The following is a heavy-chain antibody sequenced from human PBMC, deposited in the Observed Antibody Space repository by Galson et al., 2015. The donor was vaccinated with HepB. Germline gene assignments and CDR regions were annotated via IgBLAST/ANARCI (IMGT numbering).Heavy chain of an antibody. D-gene: IGHD2-15*01. CDR2: KWYDGSNK. J-gene: IGHJ4*02. CDR1: GFTFSSYG. V-gene: IGHV3-33*08. Sequence: SLRLSCAASGFTFSSYGMHWVRQAPGKGLEWVAVKWYDGSNKYYADSVKGRFTISRDNSKNTLYLQMNSLRAEDTAVYYCARDPAGGYCSGGSCYYFDYWGQGTLVTVSS. CDR3: ARDPAGGYCSGGSCYYFDY.